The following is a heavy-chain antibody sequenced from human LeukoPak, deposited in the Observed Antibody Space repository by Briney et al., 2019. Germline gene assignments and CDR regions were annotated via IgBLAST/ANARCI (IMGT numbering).Heavy chain of an antibody. CDR2: IYQSGST. J-gene: IGHJ2*01. Sequence: PSGTLSLTCAVSGGSISSRNWWHWVRQAPGKGLEWIGEIYQSGSTNYNPSHKSRVTISVDKSKNQFSLKLISVTAADTAVYYCARDGVSALNLYSDLWGRGTLVTVSS. V-gene: IGHV4-4*02. CDR1: GGSISSRNW. CDR3: ARDGVSALNLYSDL. D-gene: IGHD3-3*01.